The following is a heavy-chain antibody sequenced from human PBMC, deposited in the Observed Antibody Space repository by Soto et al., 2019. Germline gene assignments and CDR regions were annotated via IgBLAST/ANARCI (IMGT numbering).Heavy chain of an antibody. Sequence: SETLSLTCAVYGGSFSGYYWSWIRQPPGKGLEWIGEINHSGSTNYNPSLKSRVTISVDTSKNQFSLKLSSVTAADTAVYYCARGGRGYSYGYNYYYMDVWCKGTTVTVSS. CDR2: INHSGST. J-gene: IGHJ6*03. D-gene: IGHD5-18*01. V-gene: IGHV4-34*01. CDR3: ARGGRGYSYGYNYYYMDV. CDR1: GGSFSGYY.